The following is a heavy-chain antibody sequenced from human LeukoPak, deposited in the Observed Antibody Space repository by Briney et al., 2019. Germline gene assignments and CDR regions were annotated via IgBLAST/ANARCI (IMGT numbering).Heavy chain of an antibody. Sequence: PSETLSLTCTVSGGSISSSSYYWGWIRQPPGKGLEWIGSIYYSGSTYHNPSLKSRVTISVDTSKNQFSLKLSSVTAADTAVYYCARHYRGTYYFDYWGQGNLVTVSS. D-gene: IGHD1-7*01. CDR3: ARHYRGTYYFDY. CDR2: IYYSGST. CDR1: GGSISSSSYY. V-gene: IGHV4-39*01. J-gene: IGHJ4*02.